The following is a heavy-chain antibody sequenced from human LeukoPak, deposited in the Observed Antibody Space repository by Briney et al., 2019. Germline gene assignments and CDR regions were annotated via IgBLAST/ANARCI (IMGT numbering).Heavy chain of an antibody. Sequence: ASVKVSCKASGYTFTSYGISWVRPAPGQGLEWMGWISAYNGNTNYAQKLQGRATMTTDTSTSTAYMELRSLRSDDTAVYYCARVEGVEMATINNYWGQGTLVTVSS. D-gene: IGHD5-24*01. CDR2: ISAYNGNT. CDR3: ARVEGVEMATINNY. J-gene: IGHJ4*02. CDR1: GYTFTSYG. V-gene: IGHV1-18*01.